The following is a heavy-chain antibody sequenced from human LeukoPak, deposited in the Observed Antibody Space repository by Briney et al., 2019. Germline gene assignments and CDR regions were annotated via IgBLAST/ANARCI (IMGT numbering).Heavy chain of an antibody. CDR2: IYYSGSA. CDR1: GGSISSYY. D-gene: IGHD5-12*01. J-gene: IGHJ3*02. V-gene: IGHV4-59*01. CDR3: ARDKGYDAFDI. Sequence: SETLSLTCTVSGGSISSYYWSWIRQPPGKGLEWIGYIYYSGSANYNPSLKSRVTISVDTSKNQFSLKLSSVTAADTAVYYCARDKGYDAFDIWGQGTMVTVSS.